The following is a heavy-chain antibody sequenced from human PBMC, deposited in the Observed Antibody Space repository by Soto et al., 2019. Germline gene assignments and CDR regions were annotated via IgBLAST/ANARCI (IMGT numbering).Heavy chain of an antibody. J-gene: IGHJ4*02. V-gene: IGHV1-8*01. Sequence: QVQLVQSGAEVKKPGASVKVSCRASGCTFTTYDITWVRQATGQGLEWMGWMNPNSGDTGYAQKFQGRVTMTRSTSISTAFMELISLTSEDTAVYYCARGYASGWSLDWGQGTLVTVSS. CDR3: ARGYASGWSLD. CDR2: MNPNSGDT. CDR1: GCTFTTYD. D-gene: IGHD6-19*01.